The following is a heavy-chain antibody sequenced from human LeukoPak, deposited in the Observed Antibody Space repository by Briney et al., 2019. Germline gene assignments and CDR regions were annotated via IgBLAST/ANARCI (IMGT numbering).Heavy chain of an antibody. V-gene: IGHV4-61*02. Sequence: PSQTLSLTCTVSGGSISSGSYYWSWIRQPAGKGLEWIGRIYTSGSTNYNPSLKSRVTISVDTSKNQFSLKLSSVTAADTAVYYCASATPPGSYPAFDIWGQGTMVTVSS. CDR1: GGSISSGSYY. CDR3: ASATPPGSYPAFDI. D-gene: IGHD1-26*01. J-gene: IGHJ3*02. CDR2: IYTSGST.